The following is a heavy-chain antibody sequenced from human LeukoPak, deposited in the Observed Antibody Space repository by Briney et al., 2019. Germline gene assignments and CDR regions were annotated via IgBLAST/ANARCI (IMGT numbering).Heavy chain of an antibody. V-gene: IGHV4-34*01. CDR1: GGSFSGYY. J-gene: IGHJ4*02. CDR2: IYHSGST. Sequence: PSETLSLTCAVYGGSFSGYYWSWIRQPPGKGLEWIGEIYHSGSTNYNPSLKSRVTISVDKSKNQFSLKLSSVTAADTAVYYCASWVLGNYFDYWGQGTLVTVSS. D-gene: IGHD3-16*01. CDR3: ASWVLGNYFDY.